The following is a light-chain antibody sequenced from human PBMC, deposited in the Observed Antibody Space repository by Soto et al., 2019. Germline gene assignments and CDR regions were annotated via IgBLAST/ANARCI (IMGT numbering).Light chain of an antibody. J-gene: IGLJ2*01. V-gene: IGLV1-40*01. CDR1: SSNIGAGYD. Sequence: QSVLTQPPSVSGAPGQRVTISCTGSSSNIGAGYDVHWYQQLPGTAPKLLIYGNSNRPSGVPDRFSGSKSCTSASLAITGLQAEDEAAYYCQSYDGSLSAVVFGGGTKLTVL. CDR2: GNS. CDR3: QSYDGSLSAVV.